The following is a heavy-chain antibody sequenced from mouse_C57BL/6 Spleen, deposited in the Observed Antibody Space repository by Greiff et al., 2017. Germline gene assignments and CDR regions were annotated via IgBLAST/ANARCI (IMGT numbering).Heavy chain of an antibody. CDR3: ARRVYYGSSYGAMDY. V-gene: IGHV1-69*01. D-gene: IGHD1-1*01. CDR2: IDPSDSST. CDR1: GYTFTSYW. Sequence: VQLQQPGAELVMPGASVKLSCKASGYTFTSYWMHWVRQRPGQGLEWIGEIDPSDSSTNYNQKFKGKSTLTVDKSSSTAYMQLSSLKSEDSAVYYCARRVYYGSSYGAMDYWGQGTSVTVSS. J-gene: IGHJ4*01.